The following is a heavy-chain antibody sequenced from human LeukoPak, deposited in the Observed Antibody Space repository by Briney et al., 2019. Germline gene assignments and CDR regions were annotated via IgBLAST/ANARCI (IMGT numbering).Heavy chain of an antibody. Sequence: GGSLRLSCAGSEFTLSTYWMSWLRQAPGKGLEWVANIKQDGSDKYYVDSVKGRFTISRDNAKNSLYLQMNSLRAEDTALYYCARGCSRAACPYYFDYWGQGTLVTVSS. V-gene: IGHV3-7*01. CDR2: IKQDGSDK. D-gene: IGHD2-15*01. J-gene: IGHJ4*02. CDR3: ARGCSRAACPYYFDY. CDR1: EFTLSTYW.